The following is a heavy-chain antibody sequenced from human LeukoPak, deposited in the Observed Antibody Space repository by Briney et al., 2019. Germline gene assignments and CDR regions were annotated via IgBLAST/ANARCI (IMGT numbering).Heavy chain of an antibody. CDR3: ARSETGQVVPAAISGIAVACAFDY. CDR1: GGSMSNYY. V-gene: IGHV4-59*01. Sequence: SETLSLTCTVSGGSMSNYYWSWIRQPPGKGLEWIGFIYYSGSTDRNPSLRSRATISLDTSKNQFSLRLSSVTAADTAVYYCARSETGQVVPAAISGIAVACAFDYWGQGTLVTVSS. D-gene: IGHD2-2*02. CDR2: IYYSGST. J-gene: IGHJ4*02.